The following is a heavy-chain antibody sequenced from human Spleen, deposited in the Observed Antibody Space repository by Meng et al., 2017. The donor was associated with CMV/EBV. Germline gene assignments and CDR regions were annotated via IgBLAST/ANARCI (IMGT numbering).Heavy chain of an antibody. V-gene: IGHV3-48*03. CDR2: ISSSGSTI. J-gene: IGHJ4*02. CDR1: GFTFSSYE. CDR3: ARWRPRIDY. Sequence: GGSLRLSCAASGFTFSSYEMNWVRQAPGKGLEWVSYISSSGSTIYYADSVKGRFTISRDNAKNSLYLQMNSLRVEDTAVYYCARWRPRIDYWGQGTLVTVSS. D-gene: IGHD3-3*01.